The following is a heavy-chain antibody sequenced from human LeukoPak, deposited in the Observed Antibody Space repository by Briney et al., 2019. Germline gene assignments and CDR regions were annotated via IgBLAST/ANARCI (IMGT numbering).Heavy chain of an antibody. Sequence: GGSLKLSCAASGFTFSGSAMHWVRQASGKGLEWVGRIRSKANSYATAYAASVIGRLTFSRDDSKSTAYLHMKSLKTEDTAVYYCSTELSSILDKFHWGQGTLVTVSS. CDR2: IRSKANSYAT. J-gene: IGHJ4*02. D-gene: IGHD2/OR15-2a*01. CDR3: STELSSILDKFH. CDR1: GFTFSGSA. V-gene: IGHV3-73*01.